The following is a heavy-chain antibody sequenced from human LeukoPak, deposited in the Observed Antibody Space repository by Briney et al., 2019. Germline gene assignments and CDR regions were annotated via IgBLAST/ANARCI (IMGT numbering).Heavy chain of an antibody. CDR2: ISSGGSIK. CDR3: ARGQDYYGSGSRSYYFDY. D-gene: IGHD3-10*01. Sequence: GGTLRLSCAASGFTFRSYEMNWVRQAPGKGLEWVSYISSGGSIKYYADSVKGRFTISRDNAKNSLYLQMNSLRAEDTAVYYCARGQDYYGSGSRSYYFDYWGQGTLVTVSS. V-gene: IGHV3-48*03. J-gene: IGHJ4*02. CDR1: GFTFRSYE.